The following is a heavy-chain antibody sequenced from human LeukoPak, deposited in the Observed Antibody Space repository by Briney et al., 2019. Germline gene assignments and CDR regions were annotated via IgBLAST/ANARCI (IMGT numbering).Heavy chain of an antibody. J-gene: IGHJ3*02. CDR2: IYHSGST. CDR1: GGSISTYY. D-gene: IGHD3-9*01. V-gene: IGHV4-59*01. Sequence: NPSETLSLTCTVSGGSISTYYWSWIRQPPGKGLEWIGYIYHSGSTNYNPFLKSRVTISVDTSQNQFSLKLSSVTAADTAVYYCARAVRYFGQDAYDIWGQGTMVTVSS. CDR3: ARAVRYFGQDAYDI.